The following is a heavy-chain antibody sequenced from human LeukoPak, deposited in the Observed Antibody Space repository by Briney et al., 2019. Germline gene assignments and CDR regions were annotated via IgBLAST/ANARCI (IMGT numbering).Heavy chain of an antibody. CDR2: ISYDGNNK. CDR1: GFTFSSYA. J-gene: IGHJ4*02. D-gene: IGHD3-22*01. Sequence: GGSLRLSCAASGFTFSSYAMHWVRQAPGKGLEWVAAISYDGNNKYYTDSVKGRFTISRDNSKNTLYLQMNSLRAEDTAVYYCARGPRFAIRMIVVVTKGHFDYWGQGTLVTVSS. V-gene: IGHV3-30*04. CDR3: ARGPRFAIRMIVVVTKGHFDY.